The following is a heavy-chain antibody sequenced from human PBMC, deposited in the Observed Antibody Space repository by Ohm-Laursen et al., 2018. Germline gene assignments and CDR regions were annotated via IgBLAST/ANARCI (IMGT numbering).Heavy chain of an antibody. V-gene: IGHV3-74*01. CDR2: ADSGGSAT. D-gene: IGHD1-20*01. CDR1: GFTFSTYP. J-gene: IGHJ4*02. CDR3: AKPHRYNWKAPFDY. Sequence: SLRLSCAASGFTFSTYPMHWVRQGPGKGVVWVSRADSGGSATSYADSVKGRFTISRDNAKNTLYLQMNSLRAEDTAVYYCAKPHRYNWKAPFDYWGQGTLVTVSS.